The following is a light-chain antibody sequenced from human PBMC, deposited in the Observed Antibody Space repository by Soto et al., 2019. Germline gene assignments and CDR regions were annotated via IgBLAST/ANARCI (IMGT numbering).Light chain of an antibody. CDR1: QSVDSW. J-gene: IGKJ1*01. CDR2: KTF. CDR3: QHYNDYSRV. Sequence: DIQMTQSPSTLSASIGDRVTITCRASQSVDSWLAWYQQQPGKAPKLLLYKTFSLQTGVPSRFSGRGSGTEFTLTISSLQPDDFATDYCQHYNDYSRVFGQGTEVEVK. V-gene: IGKV1-5*03.